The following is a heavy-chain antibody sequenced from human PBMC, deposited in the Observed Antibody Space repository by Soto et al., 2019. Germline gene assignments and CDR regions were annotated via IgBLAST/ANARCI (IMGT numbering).Heavy chain of an antibody. CDR1: DGSISSYY. Sequence: SETLSLTCIVSDGSISSYYWGWIRQPPGKGLEWIGYIFYTGSTNYNPSLKSRVTISVDTSKNQFSLKLSSVTAADTAVYYCARHYPIGNNWNYFDYWGQGTLVTVSS. CDR3: ARHYPIGNNWNYFDY. J-gene: IGHJ4*02. CDR2: IFYTGST. D-gene: IGHD1-1*01. V-gene: IGHV4-59*08.